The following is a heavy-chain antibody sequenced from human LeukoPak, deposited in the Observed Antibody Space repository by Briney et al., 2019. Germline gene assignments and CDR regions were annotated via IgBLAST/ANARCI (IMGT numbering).Heavy chain of an antibody. CDR3: ARDDQHDAFDI. Sequence: SETLSLTCTVSGGSITTTYYYWAWIRQAPGKGLTWIGTTYYTGNTYYSPSLRSRVTMSVDTSKNQFSLKLSSVTAADTAVYYCARDDQHDAFDIWGQGTMVTVSS. CDR1: GGSITTTYYY. J-gene: IGHJ3*02. D-gene: IGHD6-13*01. CDR2: TYYTGNT. V-gene: IGHV4-39*07.